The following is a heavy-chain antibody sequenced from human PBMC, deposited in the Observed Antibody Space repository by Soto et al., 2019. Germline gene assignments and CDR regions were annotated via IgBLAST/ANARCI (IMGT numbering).Heavy chain of an antibody. CDR2: ISGSGGST. CDR1: GFTFSSYA. D-gene: IGHD3-10*01. CDR3: AKDGSVLLWFGELLSDWFDP. V-gene: IGHV3-23*01. J-gene: IGHJ5*02. Sequence: GGSLRLSCAASGFTFSSYAMSWVRQAPGKGLEWVSAISGSGGSTYYADSVKGRFTISRDNSKNTLYLQMNSLRAEDTAVYYCAKDGSVLLWFGELLSDWFDPWGQGTLVTVSS.